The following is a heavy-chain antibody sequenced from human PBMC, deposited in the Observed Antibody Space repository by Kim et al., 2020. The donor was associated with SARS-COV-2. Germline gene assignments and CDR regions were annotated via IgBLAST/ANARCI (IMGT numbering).Heavy chain of an antibody. J-gene: IGHJ2*01. CDR1: GGSISSSSYY. V-gene: IGHV4-39*01. CDR2: IYYSGST. Sequence: SETLSLTYTVSGGSISSSSYYWGWIRQPPGKGLEWIGSIYYSGSTYYNPSLKSRVTISVDTSKNQFSLKLSSVTAADTAVYYCARLRITMIVVVKRNWYFDLWGRGTLVTVSS. D-gene: IGHD3-22*01. CDR3: ARLRITMIVVVKRNWYFDL.